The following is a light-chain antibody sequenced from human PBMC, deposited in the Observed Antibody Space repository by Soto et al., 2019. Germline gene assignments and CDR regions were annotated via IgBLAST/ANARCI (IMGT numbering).Light chain of an antibody. V-gene: IGKV3-15*01. CDR3: QQYNNWPPWT. CDR2: GAS. CDR1: QSVSSN. Sequence: EIVMTQSPATLSVSPGERATLSCRASQSVSSNLAWYQQKPGQAPRLLIYGASTRATAILARFSGSGSGTEFTLTISSLQSEDFAVYFCQQYNNWPPWTFGQGTKVDIK. J-gene: IGKJ1*01.